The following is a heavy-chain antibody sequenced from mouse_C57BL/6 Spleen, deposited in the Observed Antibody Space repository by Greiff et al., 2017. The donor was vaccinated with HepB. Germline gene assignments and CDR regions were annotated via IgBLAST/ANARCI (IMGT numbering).Heavy chain of an antibody. CDR1: GYTFTSYG. J-gene: IGHJ4*01. CDR3: ARDDGYFMDY. CDR2: IYPRSGNT. D-gene: IGHD2-3*01. Sequence: VNLVESGAELARPGASVKLSCKASGYTFTSYGISWVKQRTGQGLEWIGEIYPRSGNTYYNEKFKGKATLTADKSSSTAYMELRSLTSEDSAVYFCARDDGYFMDYWGQGTSVTVSS. V-gene: IGHV1-81*01.